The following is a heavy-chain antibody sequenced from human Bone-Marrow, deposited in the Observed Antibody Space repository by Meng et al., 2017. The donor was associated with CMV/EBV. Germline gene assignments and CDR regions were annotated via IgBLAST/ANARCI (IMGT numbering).Heavy chain of an antibody. CDR2: ISYDGSNK. D-gene: IGHD6-19*01. CDR3: AKDQAYSSGWGVVYYYGMDV. CDR1: GFTFSSYA. V-gene: IGHV3-30-3*01. J-gene: IGHJ6*02. Sequence: GESLKISCAASGFTFSSYAMHWVRQAPGKGLEWVAVISYDGSNKYYADSVKGRFTISRDNSKNTLYLQMNSLRAEDTAVYYCAKDQAYSSGWGVVYYYGMDVWGQGTTVTVSS.